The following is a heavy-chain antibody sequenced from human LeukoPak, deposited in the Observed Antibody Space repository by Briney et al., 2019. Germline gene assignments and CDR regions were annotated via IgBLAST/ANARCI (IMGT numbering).Heavy chain of an antibody. D-gene: IGHD2-15*01. Sequence: PGGSLRLSCAASGFTFSSYSMNWVRQAPGKGLEWVSSISSSGSYISYPDSVKGRFTISRDNAKNSLYLQMNSLRDEDTAVYYCARVGCRGSSCSSRGDYYYGMDVWGQGTTVTVSS. J-gene: IGHJ6*02. CDR1: GFTFSSYS. CDR2: ISSSGSYI. V-gene: IGHV3-21*01. CDR3: ARVGCRGSSCSSRGDYYYGMDV.